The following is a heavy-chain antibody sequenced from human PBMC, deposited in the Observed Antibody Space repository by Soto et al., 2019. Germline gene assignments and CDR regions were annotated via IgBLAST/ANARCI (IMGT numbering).Heavy chain of an antibody. CDR1: GFTFSNVW. D-gene: IGHD1-26*01. J-gene: IGHJ4*02. CDR2: VKSKSDGATT. CDR3: TTAAGGMWGADY. V-gene: IGHV3-15*01. Sequence: GGSLRLSCAASGFTFSNVWMSWVRQAPGKGLEWVGRVKSKSDGATTDYAAPVKGRFTVSRDDSQNTLSLQMDSLKIEDTAVYFCTTAAGGMWGADYWGQGTPVTVSS.